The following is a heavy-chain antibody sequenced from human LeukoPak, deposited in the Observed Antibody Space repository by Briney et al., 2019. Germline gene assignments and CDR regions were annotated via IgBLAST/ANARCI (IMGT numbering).Heavy chain of an antibody. D-gene: IGHD5-18*01. Sequence: GGSLRLSCAASGFTFSTFAMIWVRQPPGKGLEWVSSIFPSGGEIHYADSVRGRFTISRDNSKSILSLQMNSLRAEDTAIYYCATYRQVLLPFESWGQGTLVTVSS. CDR1: GFTFSTFA. CDR2: IFPSGGEI. V-gene: IGHV3-23*01. J-gene: IGHJ4*02. CDR3: ATYRQVLLPFES.